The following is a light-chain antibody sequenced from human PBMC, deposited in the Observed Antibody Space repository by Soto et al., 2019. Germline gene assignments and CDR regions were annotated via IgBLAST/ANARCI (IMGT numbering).Light chain of an antibody. CDR2: GAS. V-gene: IGKV3D-15*01. CDR3: QQYNNWPIT. CDR1: QTVGSN. Sequence: EIVLTQSPDTLSVSPGERATLSCRASQTVGSNLAWYQQKPGQAPRLLIYGASTRASDTPARFSGSGSVTEFALTISSLQSEEFAVYYCQQYNNWPITFGKGTRLVI. J-gene: IGKJ5*01.